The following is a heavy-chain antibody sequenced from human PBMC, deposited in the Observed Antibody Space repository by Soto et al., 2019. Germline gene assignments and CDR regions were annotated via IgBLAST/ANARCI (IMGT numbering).Heavy chain of an antibody. Sequence: PSETLSLTCSVSGGSVTGENVYLSCIRQFSGKGPEWIGHISSSGSTNYNPSLKSRVTTSIDTSKNQFSLRLTSVTAADSAVYYCARALYYYRSGYNYYAIDSWGQGTLVTVSS. D-gene: IGHD3-22*01. CDR3: ARALYYYRSGYNYYAIDS. CDR2: ISSSGST. V-gene: IGHV4-61*01. CDR1: GGSVTGENVY. J-gene: IGHJ4*02.